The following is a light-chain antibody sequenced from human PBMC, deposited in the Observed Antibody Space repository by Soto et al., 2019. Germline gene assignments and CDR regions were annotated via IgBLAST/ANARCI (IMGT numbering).Light chain of an antibody. CDR1: SSNIGAGYD. CDR2: GNS. CDR3: QSYDSSLGVV. V-gene: IGLV1-40*01. Sequence: QSVLTQPPSVSGAPGQRVTISCNGSSSNIGAGYDVHWYPQLPGTAPKRLIYGNSNRPSGVPDRFSGSKSGTSASLAITGLQAEDEADYYCQSYDSSLGVVFGGGTQLTVL. J-gene: IGLJ2*01.